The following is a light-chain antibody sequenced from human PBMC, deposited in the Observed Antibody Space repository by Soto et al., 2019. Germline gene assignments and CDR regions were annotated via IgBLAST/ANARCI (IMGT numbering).Light chain of an antibody. CDR2: EAS. Sequence: QSALTQPASLSGSPGQSITISGTGTSSDVGSRNLVSGYQQYPGKAPKLIIFEASKRPSGVANRFSGSKSGSTASLTISGLQAEDEADYYCCSHAGSSNYVFGTGTKLTVL. V-gene: IGLV2-23*01. CDR1: SSDVGSRNL. J-gene: IGLJ1*01. CDR3: CSHAGSSNYV.